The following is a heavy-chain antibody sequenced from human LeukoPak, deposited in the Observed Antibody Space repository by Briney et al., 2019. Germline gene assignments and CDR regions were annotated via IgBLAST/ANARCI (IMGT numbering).Heavy chain of an antibody. CDR2: IRYDGSNK. CDR3: EKDGGGGSYYDILTGPRDYYSYYMDV. V-gene: IGHV3-30*02. J-gene: IGHJ6*03. CDR1: GFTFSSYG. D-gene: IGHD3-9*01. Sequence: GGSLRLSCAASGFTFSSYGMHWVRQAPGKGLEWVAFIRYDGSNKYYADSVKGRFTISRDNSKNTLYLQMNSMRAEDKAVYYCEKDGGGGSYYDILTGPRDYYSYYMDVWGKGTTVTISS.